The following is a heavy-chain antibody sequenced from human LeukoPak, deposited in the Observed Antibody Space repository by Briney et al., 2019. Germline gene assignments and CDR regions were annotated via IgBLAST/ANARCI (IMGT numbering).Heavy chain of an antibody. CDR2: ISYDGSNK. J-gene: IGHJ4*02. D-gene: IGHD6-13*01. CDR3: ARDPSAGIAAAGGEFDY. Sequence: GGSLRLSCAASGFTFSSYAMHWVRQAPGKGLEWVAVISYDGSNKYYADSVKGRFTISRDNSKNTLYLQMNSLRAEDTAVYYCARDPSAGIAAAGGEFDYWGQGTLVTVSS. V-gene: IGHV3-30-3*01. CDR1: GFTFSSYA.